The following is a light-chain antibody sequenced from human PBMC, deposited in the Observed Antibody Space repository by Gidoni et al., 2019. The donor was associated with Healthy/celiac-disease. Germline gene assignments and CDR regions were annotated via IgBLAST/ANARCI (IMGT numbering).Light chain of an antibody. Sequence: DIVLTQSPATLSLSPGERATLSCRASQSVSSYLAWYQQKPGQAPRLLIYDASNRATGIPARVSGSGSGTDFTLTISSLEPEDFAVYYCQQRSNWSWTFXXXTKVEIK. CDR1: QSVSSY. J-gene: IGKJ1*01. CDR3: QQRSNWSWT. V-gene: IGKV3-11*01. CDR2: DAS.